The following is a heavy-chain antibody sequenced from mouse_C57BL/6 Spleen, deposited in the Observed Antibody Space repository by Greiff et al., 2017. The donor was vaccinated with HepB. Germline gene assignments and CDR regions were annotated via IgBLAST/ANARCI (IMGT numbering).Heavy chain of an antibody. V-gene: IGHV5-4*01. Sequence: EVQGVESGGGLVKPGGSLKLSCAASGFTFSSYAMSWVRQTPEKRLEWVATISDGGSYTYYPDNVKGRFTISRDNAKNNLYLQMSHLKSEDTAMYYCASDYGSSYWYFDVWGTGTTVTVSS. CDR2: ISDGGSYT. CDR3: ASDYGSSYWYFDV. D-gene: IGHD1-1*01. J-gene: IGHJ1*03. CDR1: GFTFSSYA.